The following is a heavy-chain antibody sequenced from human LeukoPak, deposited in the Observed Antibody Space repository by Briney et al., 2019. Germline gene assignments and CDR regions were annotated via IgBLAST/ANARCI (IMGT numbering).Heavy chain of an antibody. CDR1: GYSFTNYW. CDR2: IYPGDSDT. V-gene: IGHV5-51*01. Sequence: GESLKISCKGSGYSFTNYWIGWVRQKPGKGLEWMGIIYPGDSDTRYSPSFRGQVTISADKSISTAYLQWSSLKASDTAMYYCAKTHYSSGYYADFDYWGQGTLVTVSS. CDR3: AKTHYSSGYYADFDY. J-gene: IGHJ4*02. D-gene: IGHD3-22*01.